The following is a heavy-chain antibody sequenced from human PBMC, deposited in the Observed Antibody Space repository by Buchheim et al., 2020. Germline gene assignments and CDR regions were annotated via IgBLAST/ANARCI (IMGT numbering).Heavy chain of an antibody. Sequence: QVQLVQSGSEVKRPGASVKVSCKASGYTFKNYFIHWVRQAPGQGLEWMGIMKPNGRTTTHKVRFQDRVTLTRDTSTSTFYMEMSSLRNDDTAVYFCASGYKTGWYYFDFWGLGTL. CDR1: GYTFKNYF. V-gene: IGHV1-46*02. D-gene: IGHD6-19*01. CDR2: MKPNGRTT. J-gene: IGHJ4*02. CDR3: ASGYKTGWYYFDF.